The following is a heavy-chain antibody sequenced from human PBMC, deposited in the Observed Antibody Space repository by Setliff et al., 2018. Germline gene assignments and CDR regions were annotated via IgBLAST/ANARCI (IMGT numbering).Heavy chain of an antibody. CDR2: INHSGST. CDR3: AARGYYDSSGLYYFDY. D-gene: IGHD3-22*01. V-gene: IGHV4-34*01. Sequence: ETLSLTCAVYGGSFSGYYWSWIRQPPGKGLEWIGEINHSGSTNYNPSLKSRVTISVDTSKNQFSLKLSSVTAADTAVYYCAARGYYDSSGLYYFDYWGQGTLVTVSS. J-gene: IGHJ4*02. CDR1: GGSFSGYY.